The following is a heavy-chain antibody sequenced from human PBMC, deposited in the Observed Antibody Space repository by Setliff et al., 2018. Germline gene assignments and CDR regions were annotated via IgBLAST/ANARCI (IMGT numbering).Heavy chain of an antibody. J-gene: IGHJ5*02. D-gene: IGHD1-7*01. V-gene: IGHV4-34*01. CDR1: GGSFSGYY. CDR2: INHSGST. CDR3: ARARTGTFLNWFDP. Sequence: PSETLSLTCAVYGGSFSGYYWSWIRQPPGKGLEWIGEINHSGSTNYNPSLKSRVTISVDTSKNQFSLKLSSVTAADTAVYYCARARTGTFLNWFDPWGQGTLVTVSS.